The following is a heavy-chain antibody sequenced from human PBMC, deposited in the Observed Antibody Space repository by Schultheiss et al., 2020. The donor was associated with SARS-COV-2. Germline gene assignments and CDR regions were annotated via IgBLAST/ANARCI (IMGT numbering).Heavy chain of an antibody. V-gene: IGHV3-23*01. D-gene: IGHD6-13*01. CDR2: ISGSGGST. CDR3: AKDMDSSSWDAFDI. CDR1: GFTFSSYA. Sequence: GGSLRLSCAASGFTFSSYAMSWVRQAPGKGLEWVSAISGSGGSTYYADSVKGRFTISRDNAKNSLYLQMNSLRAEDTALYYCAKDMDSSSWDAFDIWGQGTMVTVSS. J-gene: IGHJ3*02.